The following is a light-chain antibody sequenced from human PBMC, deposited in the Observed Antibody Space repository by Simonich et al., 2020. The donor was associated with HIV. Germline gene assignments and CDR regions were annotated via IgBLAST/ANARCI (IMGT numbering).Light chain of an antibody. CDR3: QQYNNWPYT. CDR2: DAS. Sequence: EIVLTQSPATLSLSPGERATLSCRASQSVSSYLAWYQQKPGQAPVHLIYDASTRATGSPARFSGSGSGPEFTLTISSMQSEDFAVYYCQQYNNWPYTFGQGTKMEIK. CDR1: QSVSSY. J-gene: IGKJ2*01. V-gene: IGKV3-15*01.